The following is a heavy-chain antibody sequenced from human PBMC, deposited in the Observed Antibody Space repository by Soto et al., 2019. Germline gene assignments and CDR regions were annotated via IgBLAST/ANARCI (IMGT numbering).Heavy chain of an antibody. Sequence: QVQLVESGGGVVQPGRSLRLSCAASGFPFSDYAMHWVRQAPGKGLEWVAVISFDGSNTYYADSVKGRFTVSRDNSKHTLSLQMNSLSSDDTALYYCAKALRGGCDYWGQGALVTVSS. V-gene: IGHV3-30*18. CDR1: GFPFSDYA. J-gene: IGHJ4*02. CDR3: AKALRGGCDY. CDR2: ISFDGSNT. D-gene: IGHD3-10*01.